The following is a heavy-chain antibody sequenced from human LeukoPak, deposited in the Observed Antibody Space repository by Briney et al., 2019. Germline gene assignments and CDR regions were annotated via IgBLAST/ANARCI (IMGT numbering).Heavy chain of an antibody. CDR1: GGSFSGYY. V-gene: IGHV4-34*01. J-gene: IGHJ4*02. D-gene: IGHD6-19*01. CDR3: ARILHRSVKQWQPFEY. CDR2: INRSGST. Sequence: SETLSLTCAVYGGSFSGYYWSWIRQPPGKWLEWIGEINRSGSTNYNPSLKSRVPISVDTSKNQFSLKLNSVTAADTAVYYCARILHRSVKQWQPFEYWGQGTLVTVSS.